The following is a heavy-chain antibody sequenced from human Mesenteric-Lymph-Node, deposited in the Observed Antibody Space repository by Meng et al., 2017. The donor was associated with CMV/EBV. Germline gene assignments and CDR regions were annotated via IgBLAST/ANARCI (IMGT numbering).Heavy chain of an antibody. D-gene: IGHD3-22*01. Sequence: GESLKISCAASGFTFSDHNMDWFRQAPGKGLEWVARNTKKVNTYITQYAASVKDRFTISRDDSENSLYLQMNSLRAEDTAVYYCARATNDYYDSSGFLYYYYYYGMDVWGQGTTVTVSS. V-gene: IGHV3-72*01. J-gene: IGHJ6*02. CDR2: NTKKVNTYIT. CDR1: GFTFSDHN. CDR3: ARATNDYYDSSGFLYYYYYYGMDV.